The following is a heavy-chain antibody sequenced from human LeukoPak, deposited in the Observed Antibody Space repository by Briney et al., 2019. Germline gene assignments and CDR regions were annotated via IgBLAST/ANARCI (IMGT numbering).Heavy chain of an antibody. J-gene: IGHJ4*02. CDR3: ARGVRGYSYGYGLDY. D-gene: IGHD5-18*01. V-gene: IGHV4-59*01. Sequence: SETLSLTCTVSGGSISSYYWSWIRQPPGKGLEWIGYIYYSGSTNYNPSLKSRVTISVDTSKNQFSLKLSSVTAADMAVYYCARGVRGYSYGYGLDYWGQGTLVTVSS. CDR1: GGSISSYY. CDR2: IYYSGST.